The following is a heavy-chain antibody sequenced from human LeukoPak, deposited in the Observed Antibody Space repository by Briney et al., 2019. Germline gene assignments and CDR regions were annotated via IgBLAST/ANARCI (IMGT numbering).Heavy chain of an antibody. D-gene: IGHD4-11*01. CDR3: ARESVPRLTVPPYYYYYMDV. CDR2: IYHSVST. J-gene: IGHJ6*03. CDR1: GYSICSGYY. Sequence: PSETLSLTCTVSGYSICSGYYWGCIRQPPGKGLEWMGSIYHSVSTYYNPSLKSRVTISVDTSKTQFNLKLSPVTAADTAVYYCARESVPRLTVPPYYYYYMDVWGKGTTVTVSS. V-gene: IGHV4-38-2*02.